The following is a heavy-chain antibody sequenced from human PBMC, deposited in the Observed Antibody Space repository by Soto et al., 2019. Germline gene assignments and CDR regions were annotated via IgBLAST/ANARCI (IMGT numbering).Heavy chain of an antibody. D-gene: IGHD6-13*01. J-gene: IGHJ3*02. Sequence: SVKVSCKASGGTFSSYAISWVRQAPGQGLEWMGGIIPIFGTANYAQKFQGRVTITADKPTSTAYMELSSLRSEDTAVYYCAREPRVLAAAGPAFDIWGQGTMVTVSS. CDR1: GGTFSSYA. CDR2: IIPIFGTA. CDR3: AREPRVLAAAGPAFDI. V-gene: IGHV1-69*06.